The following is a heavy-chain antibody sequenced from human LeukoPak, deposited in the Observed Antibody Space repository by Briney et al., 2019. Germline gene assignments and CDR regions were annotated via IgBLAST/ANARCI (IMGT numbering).Heavy chain of an antibody. CDR3: ARDGEVATPRRFDY. J-gene: IGHJ4*02. Sequence: GGSLRLSCAASGFTFSSYSMNWVRQAPGKGLEWVSSISSSSSYIYYADSVKSRLTISRDNAKNSLYLQMNSLRAEDTAVYYCARDGEVATPRRFDYWGQGTLVTVSS. CDR1: GFTFSSYS. D-gene: IGHD5-12*01. V-gene: IGHV3-21*01. CDR2: ISSSSSYI.